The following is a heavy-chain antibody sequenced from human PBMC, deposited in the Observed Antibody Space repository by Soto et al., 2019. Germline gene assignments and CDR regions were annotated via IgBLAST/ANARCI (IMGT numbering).Heavy chain of an antibody. Sequence: GGSLRLSCAASGFIFSDYGMNWARQAPGRGLEWVAVITYNGSNKYYADSVKGRFTISRDNSKNTLYLQMNSLRAEDTAVYYCAKDTLLPRIAVAGTALDYWGQGTLVTVSS. CDR1: GFIFSDYG. J-gene: IGHJ4*02. V-gene: IGHV3-30*18. CDR2: ITYNGSNK. CDR3: AKDTLLPRIAVAGTALDY. D-gene: IGHD6-19*01.